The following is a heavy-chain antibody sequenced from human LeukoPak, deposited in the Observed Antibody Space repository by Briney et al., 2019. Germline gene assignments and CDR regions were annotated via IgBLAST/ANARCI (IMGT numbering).Heavy chain of an antibody. Sequence: GGSLRLSCAASGFTFSRYGMNWVRQAPAKGLEWVSAISGSGENTYYADSVKGRFTISRDNSKNTLYLEMKSLRVDDTAVYYCAKVKGSVDDWGQGTLVTVSS. CDR1: GFTFSRYG. J-gene: IGHJ4*02. V-gene: IGHV3-23*01. CDR2: ISGSGENT. CDR3: AKVKGSVDD. D-gene: IGHD3-10*01.